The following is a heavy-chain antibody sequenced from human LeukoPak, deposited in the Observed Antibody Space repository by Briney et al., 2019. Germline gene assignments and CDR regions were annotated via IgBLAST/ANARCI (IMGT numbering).Heavy chain of an antibody. CDR3: AREGVPYRPLDY. J-gene: IGHJ4*02. CDR1: GGSITKTNY. Sequence: SRTLSLTCDDSGGSITKTNYWKWVRKPPEKGLEWIGEVNLRGSTNYNPSLMRRVAISVDTSADHVSLQLTSLTAADTAVYYRAREGVPYRPLDYSGQGTLGTVSS. V-gene: IGHV4-4*02. CDR2: VNLRGST.